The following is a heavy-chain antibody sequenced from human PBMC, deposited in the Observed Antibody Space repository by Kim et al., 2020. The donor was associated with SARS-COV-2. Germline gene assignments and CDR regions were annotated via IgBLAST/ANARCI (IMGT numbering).Heavy chain of an antibody. CDR3: ARDAASLYTAMDTPHFDY. D-gene: IGHD5-18*01. V-gene: IGHV1-46*01. CDR2: INPSGGST. J-gene: IGHJ4*02. CDR1: GYTFTSYY. Sequence: ASVKVSCKASGYTFTSYYMHWVRQAPGQGLEWMGIINPSGGSTSYAQKFQGRVTMTRDTSTSTVYMELSSLRSEDTAVYYCARDAASLYTAMDTPHFDYWGQGTLVTVSS.